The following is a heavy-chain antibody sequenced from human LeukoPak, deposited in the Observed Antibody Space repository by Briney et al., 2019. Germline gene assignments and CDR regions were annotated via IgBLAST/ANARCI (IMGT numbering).Heavy chain of an antibody. CDR3: ARLGDGDNIRYFDY. D-gene: IGHD5-24*01. V-gene: IGHV4-61*08. J-gene: IGHJ4*02. Sequence: SETLSLTCAVSGGSHSSGGYYWSWIRQPPGKGLEWIGYIYYSGSTNYNASLKSRVTISVDTSKNQFSLKLSSVTAADTAVYYCARLGDGDNIRYFDYWGQGTLVTVSS. CDR1: GGSHSSGGYY. CDR2: IYYSGST.